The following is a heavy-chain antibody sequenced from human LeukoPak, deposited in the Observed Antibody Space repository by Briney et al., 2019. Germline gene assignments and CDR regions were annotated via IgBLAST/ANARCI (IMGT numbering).Heavy chain of an antibody. D-gene: IGHD5-18*01. Sequence: KASQTLSHTCTVSGGSISSGSYYWSWIRQPAGKGLGWIGRIYTSGSTNYNPSLKSRVTISVDTSKNQFSLKLSSVTAADTAVYYCVSPERLNTAMVDYWGQGTLVTVSS. CDR1: GGSISSGSYY. V-gene: IGHV4-61*02. CDR2: IYTSGST. J-gene: IGHJ4*02. CDR3: VSPERLNTAMVDY.